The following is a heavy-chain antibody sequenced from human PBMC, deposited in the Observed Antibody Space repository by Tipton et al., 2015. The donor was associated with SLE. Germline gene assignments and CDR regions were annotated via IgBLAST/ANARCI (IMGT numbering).Heavy chain of an antibody. D-gene: IGHD1-26*01. CDR2: AHHSGST. CDR3: ARGQRGWDLLFDL. V-gene: IGHV4-38-2*01. J-gene: IGHJ4*02. Sequence: TLSLTCGVSGDSISSGSYWGWIRQPPGQGLEYLGSAHHSGSTYRNPSLKSRLTISVDTSKNQFSLQLRSVTAADTAIYYCARGQRGWDLLFDLWGQGKLVAVSS. CDR1: GDSISSGSY.